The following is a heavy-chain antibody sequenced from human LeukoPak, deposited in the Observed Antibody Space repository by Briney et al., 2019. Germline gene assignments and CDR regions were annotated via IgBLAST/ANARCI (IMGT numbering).Heavy chain of an antibody. CDR2: INPDSGGT. Sequence: ASVKVSCKASGYTFTGYYMHWVRQAPGQGLEWMGWINPDSGGTNYAQKFQGRVTMTRDTSISTAYMELSRLRSDDTAVYYCARAPEYGSWTFDYWGQGTLVTVSS. D-gene: IGHD6-6*01. V-gene: IGHV1-2*02. J-gene: IGHJ4*02. CDR1: GYTFTGYY. CDR3: ARAPEYGSWTFDY.